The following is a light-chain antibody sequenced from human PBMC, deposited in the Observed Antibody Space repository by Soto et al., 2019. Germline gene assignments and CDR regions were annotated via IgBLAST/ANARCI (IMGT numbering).Light chain of an antibody. J-gene: IGKJ1*01. CDR1: QSISSF. CDR2: AAS. V-gene: IGKV1-39*01. CDR3: EQSYSTPQT. Sequence: DIQITQSPSSLSASVGDRVAITCRASQSISSFLNWYQQKPGKAPKLLIYAASSLQSGVPSRFSGSGSGTDFSLTISILQPEDFSTYYCEQSYSTPQTFGQGTKVEIK.